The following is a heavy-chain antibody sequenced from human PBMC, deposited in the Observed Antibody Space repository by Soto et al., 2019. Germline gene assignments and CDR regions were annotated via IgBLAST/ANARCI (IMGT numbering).Heavy chain of an antibody. CDR1: GGSFSGYY. V-gene: IGHV4-34*01. CDR3: ASRGYYDPNSDY. Sequence: SETLSLTCAVYGGSFSGYYWSWIRQPPGKGLEWIGEINHSGSTNYNPSLKSRVTISVDTSKNQFSLKLSSVTAADTAVYYCASRGYYDPNSDYWGQGTLVTV. CDR2: INHSGST. D-gene: IGHD3-22*01. J-gene: IGHJ4*02.